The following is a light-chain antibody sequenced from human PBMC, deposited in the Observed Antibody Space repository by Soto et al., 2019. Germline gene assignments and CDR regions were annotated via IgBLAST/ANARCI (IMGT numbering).Light chain of an antibody. CDR3: SSYTSSSTLV. V-gene: IGLV2-14*01. Sequence: QSALTRPASVSGSPGQSITISCTGTSSDVGGYNYVSWYQQHPGKAPKLMIYEVSNRPSGVSNRFSGSKSGNTASLTISGLQAEDEADYYRSSYTSSSTLVFGTGTKVTVL. CDR1: SSDVGGYNY. J-gene: IGLJ1*01. CDR2: EVS.